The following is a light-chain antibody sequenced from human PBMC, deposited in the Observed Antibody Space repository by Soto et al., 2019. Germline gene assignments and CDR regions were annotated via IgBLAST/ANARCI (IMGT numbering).Light chain of an antibody. CDR2: GTY. CDR3: PQYGNSIT. V-gene: IGKV3-20*01. Sequence: EIVLTQSPGIVSLSPGERATLSCRASQSVRSSYLAWYQQKFGQAPRLLIYGTYIRAAGIPGRFSGSGSGTDCTLTISKLEPEDFALYYCPQYGNSITVGGGTKVEIK. CDR1: QSVRSSY. J-gene: IGKJ4*01.